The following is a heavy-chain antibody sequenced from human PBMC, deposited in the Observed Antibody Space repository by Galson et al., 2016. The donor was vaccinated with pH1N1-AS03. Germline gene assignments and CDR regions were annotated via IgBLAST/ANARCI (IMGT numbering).Heavy chain of an antibody. Sequence: SLRLSCAASGFIFSNYAMSWVRQAPGKGLEWVSAITSRGSTYYADSVTGRFTISRDNSKNTLYLQMNSLRAEDTAVYYCANDPIQYGDYVWYFDYWGQGTLVTVSS. CDR2: ITSRGST. J-gene: IGHJ4*02. CDR3: ANDPIQYGDYVWYFDY. V-gene: IGHV3-23*01. D-gene: IGHD4-17*01. CDR1: GFIFSNYA.